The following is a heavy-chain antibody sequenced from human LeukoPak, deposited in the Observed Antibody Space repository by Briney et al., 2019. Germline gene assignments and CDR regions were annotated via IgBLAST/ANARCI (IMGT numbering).Heavy chain of an antibody. Sequence: SETLSLTCTVSGGSISSYYWSWIRQPAGKGLEWIGRIYTSGSTNYNPSLKSRVTMSVDTSKNQCSLKLSSVTAADTAVYYCARGVRDYGDVYYYYYMDVWGKGTTVTISS. J-gene: IGHJ6*03. D-gene: IGHD4-17*01. V-gene: IGHV4-4*07. CDR3: ARGVRDYGDVYYYYYMDV. CDR2: IYTSGST. CDR1: GGSISSYY.